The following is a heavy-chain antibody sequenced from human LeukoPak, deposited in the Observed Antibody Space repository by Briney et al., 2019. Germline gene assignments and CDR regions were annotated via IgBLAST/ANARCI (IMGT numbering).Heavy chain of an antibody. CDR1: GYSFTSYW. J-gene: IGHJ4*02. D-gene: IGHD3-9*01. CDR2: IYPGDSDT. Sequence: GESLKISCKGSGYSFTSYWIGWVRQMPGKGLEWMGIIYPGDSDTRYSPSFQGQVTISADKSISTAYLQWSSLKASDTAMYYCARVLRYFDWLSDKYYFDYWGQGTLVTVSS. V-gene: IGHV5-51*01. CDR3: ARVLRYFDWLSDKYYFDY.